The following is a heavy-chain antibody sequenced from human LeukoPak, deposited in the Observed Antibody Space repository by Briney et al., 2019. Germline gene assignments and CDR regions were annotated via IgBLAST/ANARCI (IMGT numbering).Heavy chain of an antibody. CDR2: ISGSGGST. D-gene: IGHD6-13*01. CDR1: GFTFTNYA. CDR3: AIAYSSSWPGDRWFDP. J-gene: IGHJ5*02. V-gene: IGHV3-23*01. Sequence: GGSLRLSCAASGFTFTNYAMSWVRQAPGKGLEWVSAISGSGGSTYYADSVKGRFTISRDNSKNTLYLQMNSLRAEDTAVYCCAIAYSSSWPGDRWFDPWGQGTLVTVSS.